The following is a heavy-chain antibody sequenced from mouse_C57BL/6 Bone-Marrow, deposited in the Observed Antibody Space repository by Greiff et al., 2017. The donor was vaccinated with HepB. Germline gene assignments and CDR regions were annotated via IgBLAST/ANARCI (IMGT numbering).Heavy chain of an antibody. CDR1: GFTFSSYA. J-gene: IGHJ2*01. CDR3: ARRRIYFDY. CDR2: ISDGGSYT. V-gene: IGHV5-4*03. Sequence: EVNVVESGGGLVKPGGSLKLSCAASGFTFSSYAMSWVRQTPEKRLEWVATISDGGSYTYYPDNVKGRFTISRDNAKNNLYLQMSHLKSEDTAMYYCARRRIYFDYWGQGTTLTVSS.